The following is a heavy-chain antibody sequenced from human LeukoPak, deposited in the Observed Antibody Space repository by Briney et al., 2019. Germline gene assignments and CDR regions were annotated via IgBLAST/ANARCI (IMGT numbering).Heavy chain of an antibody. CDR3: ARDRAAYCGGDCYSGVGY. CDR1: GFTFSSYA. CDR2: ISYDGSNK. D-gene: IGHD2-21*02. Sequence: GGSLRLSCAASGFTFSSYAMHWVRQAPGKGLEWAAVISYDGSNKYYADSVKGRFTISRDNSKNTLYLQMNSLRAEDTAVYYCARDRAAYCGGDCYSGVGYWGQGTLVTVSS. V-gene: IGHV3-30-3*01. J-gene: IGHJ4*02.